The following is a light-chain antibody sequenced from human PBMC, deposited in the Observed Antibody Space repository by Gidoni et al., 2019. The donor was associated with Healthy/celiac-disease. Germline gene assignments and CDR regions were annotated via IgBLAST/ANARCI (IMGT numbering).Light chain of an antibody. J-gene: IGLJ1*01. CDR1: SSNIGAGYD. Sequence: QSVLTQPPSVSGAPGQTVTISCTGSSSNIGAGYDVHWYQQLPGTAPKLLIYGNSNRPSGVPDRFSGSKSGTSASLAITGLQAEDEADYYCQSLDSSLSGSYVFGTGTKVTVL. CDR2: GNS. CDR3: QSLDSSLSGSYV. V-gene: IGLV1-40*01.